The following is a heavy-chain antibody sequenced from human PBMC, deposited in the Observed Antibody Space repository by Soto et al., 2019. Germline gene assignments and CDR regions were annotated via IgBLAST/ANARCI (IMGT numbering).Heavy chain of an antibody. CDR3: ARRAVAGTVGYDY. V-gene: IGHV4-59*01. CDR1: GGSISSYY. Sequence: PSETLSLTCTVSGGSISSYYWSWIRQPPGKGLEWIGYIYYSGSTNYNPSLKSRVTISVDTSKNQFSLKLSSVTAADTAVYYCARRAVAGTVGYDYWGQGTLVTVSS. D-gene: IGHD6-19*01. CDR2: IYYSGST. J-gene: IGHJ4*02.